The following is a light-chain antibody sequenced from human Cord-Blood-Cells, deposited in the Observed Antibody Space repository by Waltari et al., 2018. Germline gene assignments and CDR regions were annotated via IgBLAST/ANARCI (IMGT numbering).Light chain of an antibody. V-gene: IGLV3-1*01. CDR1: NLGDKY. J-gene: IGLJ2*01. CDR2: QDR. CDR3: QAWDSSTVV. Sequence: SYELTQPPSVSVSPGQKASITCTGDNLGDKYACWYQQKPGQSPVLVIYQDRKRPSGIPERFSGSNSGNTATLTISGTQAMDEADYYCQAWDSSTVVFGGGTKLTVL.